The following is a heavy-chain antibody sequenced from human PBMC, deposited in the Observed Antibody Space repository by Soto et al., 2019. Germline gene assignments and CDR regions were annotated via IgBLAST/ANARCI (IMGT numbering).Heavy chain of an antibody. Sequence: EVQLVESGGGLIQPGGSLRLSCAASGFTVSSNYMSWVRQAPGKGMEWVSVIYSGGSTYYADSMKGRFTISRDNSKNTLYLQMNSLRAEDTAVYYCARGTYDASGYYDYWGQGTLVTVSS. CDR2: IYSGGST. V-gene: IGHV3-53*01. CDR3: ARGTYDASGYYDY. J-gene: IGHJ4*02. D-gene: IGHD3-22*01. CDR1: GFTVSSNY.